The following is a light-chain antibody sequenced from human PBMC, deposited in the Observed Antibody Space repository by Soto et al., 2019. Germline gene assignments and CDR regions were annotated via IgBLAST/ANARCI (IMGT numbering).Light chain of an antibody. CDR2: KAS. CDR1: QTISSW. V-gene: IGKV1-5*03. Sequence: DIQMTQSPSTLSGSVGDRVTITCRASQTISSWLAWYQQKPGKAPKLLIYKASTLKSGVPSRFSGSGSGTEFTLNIRSLQPDDFATYYCQHYNSYSEAFGQGPKVELK. J-gene: IGKJ1*01. CDR3: QHYNSYSEA.